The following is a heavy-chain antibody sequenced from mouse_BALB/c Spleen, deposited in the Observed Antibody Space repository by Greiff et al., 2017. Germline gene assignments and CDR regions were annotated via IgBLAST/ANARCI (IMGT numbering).Heavy chain of an antibody. Sequence: VKVVESGPGLVAPSQSLSITCTVSGFSLTSYGVHWVRQPPGKGLEWLGVIWAGGSTNYNSALMSRLSISKDNSKSQVFLKMNSLQTDDTAMYYCARAPYGYDGAWFAYWGQGTLVTVSA. J-gene: IGHJ3*01. CDR2: IWAGGST. D-gene: IGHD2-2*01. CDR3: ARAPYGYDGAWFAY. CDR1: GFSLTSYG. V-gene: IGHV2-9*02.